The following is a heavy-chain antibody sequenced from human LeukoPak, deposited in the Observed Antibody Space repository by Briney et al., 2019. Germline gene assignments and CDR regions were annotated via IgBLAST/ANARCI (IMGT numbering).Heavy chain of an antibody. D-gene: IGHD5-18*01. CDR2: INTNTGNP. J-gene: IGHJ3*02. CDR1: GYTFTSYD. CDR3: AREARIQLWLGGAFDI. V-gene: IGHV7-4-1*02. Sequence: GASVKVSCKASGYTFTSYDINWVRQAPGQGLEWMGWINTNTGNPTYAQGFTGRFVFSLDTSVSTAYLQISSLKAEDTAVYYCAREARIQLWLGGAFDIWGQGTMVTVSS.